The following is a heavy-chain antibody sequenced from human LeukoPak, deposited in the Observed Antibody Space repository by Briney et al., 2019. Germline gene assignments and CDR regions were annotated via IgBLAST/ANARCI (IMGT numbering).Heavy chain of an antibody. J-gene: IGHJ4*02. CDR1: GYSFTTYW. CDR2: IYPGDSDT. CDR3: ARRQGCSSTSCPPDY. Sequence: RGESLKISCRGSGYSFTTYWIGWVRQMPGKGLEWMGIIYPGDSDTRYSPSFQGQVTMSADKSINTAYLQWSSLKASDTAMYYCARRQGCSSTSCPPDYWGRGTLVTVSS. V-gene: IGHV5-51*01. D-gene: IGHD2-2*01.